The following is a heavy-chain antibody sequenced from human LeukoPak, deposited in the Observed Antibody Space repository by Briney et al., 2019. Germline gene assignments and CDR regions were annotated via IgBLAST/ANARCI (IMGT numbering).Heavy chain of an antibody. CDR1: GYTFTSYD. V-gene: IGHV1-8*01. Sequence: ASVKVSCKASGYTFTSYDINWMRQATGQGLEWMGWMNPNSGNTGYAQKFQGRVTMTRNTSISTAYMELSSLRSEDTAVYYCARWRYCSGGSCHTGHYYYYGMDVWGQGTTVTVSS. CDR2: MNPNSGNT. D-gene: IGHD2-15*01. CDR3: ARWRYCSGGSCHTGHYYYYGMDV. J-gene: IGHJ6*02.